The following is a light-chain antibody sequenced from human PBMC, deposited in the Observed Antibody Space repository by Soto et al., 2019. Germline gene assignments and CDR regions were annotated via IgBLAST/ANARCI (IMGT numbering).Light chain of an antibody. CDR3: GTWDSSLRAVV. V-gene: IGLV1-51*01. CDR2: DNH. Sequence: QSVLTQPPSVSAAPGQKVTISCSGSSSNIGNNYVSWYQQVPGTAPKLLIYDNHQRHSGSPDRFSGSKSGTSATLAIAGLQTGDEANYYCGTWDSSLRAVVFGGGTKLTVL. J-gene: IGLJ3*02. CDR1: SSNIGNNY.